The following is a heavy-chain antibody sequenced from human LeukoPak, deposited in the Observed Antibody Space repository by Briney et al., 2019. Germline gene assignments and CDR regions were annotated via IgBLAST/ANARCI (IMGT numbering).Heavy chain of an antibody. D-gene: IGHD3-9*01. Sequence: GGSLRLSCAASGFTFSNYAMHWVRQAPGKGLEWVANIKQDGSEKYYVDSVKGRFTISRDNAKNSLYLQMNSLRAEDTAVYYCARDKLRYFDWLPLGAFDIWGQGTMVTVSS. CDR2: IKQDGSEK. J-gene: IGHJ3*02. V-gene: IGHV3-7*04. CDR1: GFTFSNYA. CDR3: ARDKLRYFDWLPLGAFDI.